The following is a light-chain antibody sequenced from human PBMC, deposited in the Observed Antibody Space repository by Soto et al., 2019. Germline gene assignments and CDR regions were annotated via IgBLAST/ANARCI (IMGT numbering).Light chain of an antibody. CDR3: AAWDDSLSGYV. CDR2: RNN. CDR1: SSNIGSNY. V-gene: IGLV1-47*01. Sequence: QAVVTQPPSASGTPGQRVTISCSGSSSNIGSNYVYWYQQLPGTAPKLPIYRNNKRPSGVPDRFSGSKSGTSASLAISGLRSEDEADYYCAAWDDSLSGYVFGTGTKVTVL. J-gene: IGLJ1*01.